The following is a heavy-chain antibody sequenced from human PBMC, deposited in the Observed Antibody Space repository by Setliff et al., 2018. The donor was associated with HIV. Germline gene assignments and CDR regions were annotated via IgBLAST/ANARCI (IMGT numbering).Heavy chain of an antibody. CDR3: ARGGGTHSLPYFFDF. CDR1: GYTFTTYG. Sequence: GASVKVSCKASGYTFTTYGITWVRQAPGQGLEWMGWINPNSGGTNYEQKFQGRVTMTRDTSISTAYMELRSLRSDDTAMYYCARGGGTHSLPYFFDFWGQGTLVTVSS. J-gene: IGHJ4*02. V-gene: IGHV1-2*02. CDR2: INPNSGGT.